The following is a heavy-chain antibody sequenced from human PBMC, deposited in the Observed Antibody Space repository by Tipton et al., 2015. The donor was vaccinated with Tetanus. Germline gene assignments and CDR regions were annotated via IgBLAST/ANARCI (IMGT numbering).Heavy chain of an antibody. CDR2: ITGSGGSS. CDR3: AKDRRDIVVMMYSGAPFDA. J-gene: IGHJ3*01. D-gene: IGHD2-21*01. Sequence: GSLRLSCTASGFTFGTYAMGWVRQAPGKGLEWVASITGSGGSSHYADSVKGRFTISRDNSAGTLSLQMNNLRTEDTAVYFCAKDRRDIVVMMYSGAPFDAWGQGTVVTASS. CDR1: GFTFGTYA. V-gene: IGHV3-23*01.